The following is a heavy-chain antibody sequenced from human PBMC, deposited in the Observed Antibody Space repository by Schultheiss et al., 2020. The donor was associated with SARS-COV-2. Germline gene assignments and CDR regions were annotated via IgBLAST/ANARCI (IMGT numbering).Heavy chain of an antibody. CDR1: GFTFSSYA. Sequence: GGSLRLSCAASGFTFSSYAMSWVRQAPGKGLEWVSAISGSGGSTYYADSVKGRFTISRDNSKNTLYLQMNSLRAEDTAVYYCAKRFLEWLSEPYTYYGMDVWGQGTTVTVSS. CDR3: AKRFLEWLSEPYTYYGMDV. J-gene: IGHJ6*02. CDR2: ISGSGGST. D-gene: IGHD3-3*01. V-gene: IGHV3-23*01.